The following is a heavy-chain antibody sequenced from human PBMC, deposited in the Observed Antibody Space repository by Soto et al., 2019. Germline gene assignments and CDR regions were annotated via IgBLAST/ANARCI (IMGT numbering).Heavy chain of an antibody. CDR3: ARVIPYNWYFDL. D-gene: IGHD3-16*01. CDR2: VYYSGST. CDR1: GYSVSSGSYY. J-gene: IGHJ2*01. V-gene: IGHV4-61*01. Sequence: QVQLQESGPGLVKPSETLSLSCSVSGYSVSSGSYYWSWIRQPPGKGLECIGYVYYSGSTLYHPSLKSRLTISVDTSKNQFPLKLSSVTAADTAVYYCARVIPYNWYFDLWGRGTLVTVSS.